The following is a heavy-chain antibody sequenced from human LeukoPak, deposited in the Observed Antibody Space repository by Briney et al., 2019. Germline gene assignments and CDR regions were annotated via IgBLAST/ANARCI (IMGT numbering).Heavy chain of an antibody. D-gene: IGHD3-22*01. CDR2: ISGSGATT. V-gene: IGHV3-23*01. J-gene: IGHJ4*02. Sequence: PGGSLRLSCAASGFTFNNYAMTWVRQAPGKGLEWVSAISGSGATTYYADSVKGWFTISRDSSKNTLYLEMSSLRAEDTAVYYCAKDFDYYDTSDYFFLAVFDYWGQGTLVTVSS. CDR1: GFTFNNYA. CDR3: AKDFDYYDTSDYFFLAVFDY.